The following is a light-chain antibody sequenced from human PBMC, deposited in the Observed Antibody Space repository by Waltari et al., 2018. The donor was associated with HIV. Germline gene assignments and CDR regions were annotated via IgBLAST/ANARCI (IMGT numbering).Light chain of an antibody. CDR1: QAVGSW. CDR3: QQYESYPYT. V-gene: IGKV1-5*03. J-gene: IGKJ2*01. CDR2: TAS. Sequence: DIQVTQSPSTLSASVGDRVTISCRASQAVGSWVAWYQHKPGRAPTLLIHTASSLQSDVPSRFGGSCAGTDFTLTINGLQPEDYATYFCQQYESYPYTFGQGTTL.